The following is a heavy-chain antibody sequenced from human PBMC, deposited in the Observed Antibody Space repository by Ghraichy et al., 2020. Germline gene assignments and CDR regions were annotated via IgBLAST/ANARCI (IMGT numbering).Heavy chain of an antibody. J-gene: IGHJ3*02. Sequence: GGSLRLSCAASGFTFSGSAMHWVRQASGKGLEWVGRIRSKANSYATAYAASVKGRFTISRDDSKNTAYLQMNSLKTEDTAVYYCTRLRAVLDAFDIWGQGTMVTVSS. CDR2: IRSKANSYAT. CDR3: TRLRAVLDAFDI. V-gene: IGHV3-73*01. CDR1: GFTFSGSA. D-gene: IGHD6-19*01.